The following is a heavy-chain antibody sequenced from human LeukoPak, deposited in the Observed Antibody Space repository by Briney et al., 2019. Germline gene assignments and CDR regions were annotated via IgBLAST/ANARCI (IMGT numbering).Heavy chain of an antibody. D-gene: IGHD6-13*01. CDR1: GGSISSSSYY. CDR2: IYYSGST. CDR3: ARVIVAAGTSPTVYYYYYGMDV. J-gene: IGHJ6*02. V-gene: IGHV4-39*07. Sequence: SETLSLTCTVSGGSISSSSYYWGWIRQPPGKGLEWIGSIYYSGSTYYNPSLKSRVTISVDTSKNQFSLKLSSVTAADTAVYYCARVIVAAGTSPTVYYYYYGMDVWGQGTTVTVSS.